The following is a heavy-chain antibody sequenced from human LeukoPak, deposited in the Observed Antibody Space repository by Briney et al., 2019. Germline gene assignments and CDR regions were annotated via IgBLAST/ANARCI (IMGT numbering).Heavy chain of an antibody. CDR3: ARESESYDSSGSTFHY. V-gene: IGHV3-30*02. J-gene: IGHJ4*02. CDR2: IRYDGSNK. Sequence: PGGSLRLSCAASGFTFSSYSMNWVRQAPGKGLEWVTFIRYDGSNKFYADSVKGRFTISRDDSKNTLYLQMNSLRAEDTAVYYCARESESYDSSGSTFHYWGQGTLVTVSS. D-gene: IGHD3-22*01. CDR1: GFTFSSYS.